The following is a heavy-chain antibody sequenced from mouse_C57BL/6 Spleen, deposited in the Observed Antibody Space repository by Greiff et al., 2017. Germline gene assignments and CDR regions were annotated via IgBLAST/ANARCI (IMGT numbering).Heavy chain of an antibody. Sequence: VQLQQSGAELVRPGASVTLSCKASGYTFTDYEMHWVKQTPVHGLEWIGAIDPETGGTTYNQKFKGKAILTADKSSSTAYMELRSLTSEDSAVYYCKRDGTAVVRWGQGTTLTVSS. CDR1: GYTFTDYE. V-gene: IGHV1-15*01. D-gene: IGHD1-1*01. J-gene: IGHJ2*01. CDR2: IDPETGGT. CDR3: KRDGTAVVR.